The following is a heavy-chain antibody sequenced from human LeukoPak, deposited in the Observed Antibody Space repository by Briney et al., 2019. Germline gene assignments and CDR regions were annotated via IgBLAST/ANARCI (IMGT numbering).Heavy chain of an antibody. CDR2: ISGSGGST. CDR3: AKDRGAHHRRIAVADWTL. J-gene: IGHJ4*02. V-gene: IGHV3-23*01. CDR1: GFTFSSYA. Sequence: GSLRLSCAASGFTFSSYAMSWVRQAPGKGLEWVSAISGSGGSTYYADSVKGRFTISRDNSKNTLYLQMNSLRAEDTAVYYCAKDRGAHHRRIAVADWTLWGQGTLVTVSS. D-gene: IGHD6-19*01.